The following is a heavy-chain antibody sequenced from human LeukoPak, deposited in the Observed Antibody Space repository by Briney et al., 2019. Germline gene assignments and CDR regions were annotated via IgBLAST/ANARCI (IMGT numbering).Heavy chain of an antibody. D-gene: IGHD3-10*01. CDR3: ARDLQITRRPGSINY. CDR2: IIPSGGST. Sequence: ASVKVSCKASGYTFTSYYMHWVRQAPGQGLEWMGIIIPSGGSTSYAQKFQGRVTMTRDMSTSTVYMELSSLRSEDTALYYCARDLQITRRPGSINYWGQGTLVTVSS. V-gene: IGHV1-46*01. CDR1: GYTFTSYY. J-gene: IGHJ4*02.